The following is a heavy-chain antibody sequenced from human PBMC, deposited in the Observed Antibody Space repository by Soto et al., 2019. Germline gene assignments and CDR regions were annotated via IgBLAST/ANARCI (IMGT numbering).Heavy chain of an antibody. D-gene: IGHD3-22*01. V-gene: IGHV3-30-3*01. CDR1: GFTFSSYA. J-gene: IGHJ4*02. Sequence: GGSLRLSCAASGFTFSSYAMHWVRQAPGKGLEWVAVISYDGSNKYYADSVKGRFTISRDNSKNTLYLQMNSLRAEDTAVYYCARGGQDYYHSSGYPDYWGQGTLVTVSS. CDR2: ISYDGSNK. CDR3: ARGGQDYYHSSGYPDY.